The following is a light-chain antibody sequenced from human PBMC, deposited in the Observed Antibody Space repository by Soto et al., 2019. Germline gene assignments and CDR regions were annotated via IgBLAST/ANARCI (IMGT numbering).Light chain of an antibody. CDR1: QDISNY. Sequence: DIQMTQSPSSLSASVGDRVTITCQASQDISNYLNWYQQKPGKAPKLLIYDASNLETGVPPRFSGGGSGTDFTFTISSLQPEDIATDYCQQYDNRPPCTFGPGTKVDIK. J-gene: IGKJ3*01. CDR2: DAS. V-gene: IGKV1-33*01. CDR3: QQYDNRPPCT.